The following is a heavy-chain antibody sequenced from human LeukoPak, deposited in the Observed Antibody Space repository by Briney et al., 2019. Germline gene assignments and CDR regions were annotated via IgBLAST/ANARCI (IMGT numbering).Heavy chain of an antibody. CDR3: AELGITMIGGV. CDR1: RFTFSSYS. D-gene: IGHD3-10*02. Sequence: GGSLRLSCAASRFTFSSYSMNWFRQALGKGLEWVSSISSSGSYIYYADSVKSRFTISRDNANNSLYLQMNSLRAEDTAVYYCAELGITMIGGVWGKGTTVTISS. V-gene: IGHV3-21*01. CDR2: ISSSGSYI. J-gene: IGHJ6*04.